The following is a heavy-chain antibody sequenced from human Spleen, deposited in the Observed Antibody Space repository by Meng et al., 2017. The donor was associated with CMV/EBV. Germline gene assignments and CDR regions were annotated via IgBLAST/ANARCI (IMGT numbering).Heavy chain of an antibody. V-gene: IGHV4-34*01. J-gene: IGHJ4*02. Sequence: LSLTCCVGSFSGYYWTWIRQSPRKGLEWIGEISHSGSANYNPSLKSRVTISIDRSKNQIYLKLSSVTAADTAMYYCARLVVGATKDYWGQGTLVTVSS. D-gene: IGHD1-26*01. CDR2: ISHSGSA. CDR3: ARLVVGATKDY. CDR1: GSFSGYY.